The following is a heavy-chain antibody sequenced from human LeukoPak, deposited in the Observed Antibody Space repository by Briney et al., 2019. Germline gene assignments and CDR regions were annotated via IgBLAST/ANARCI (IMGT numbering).Heavy chain of an antibody. J-gene: IGHJ5*02. CDR3: ARITVTGNWFDP. D-gene: IGHD4-11*01. V-gene: IGHV4-31*03. CDR2: IYYSGST. CDR1: GGSISSGGYY. Sequence: SETLSLTCTVSGGSISSGGYYCSWIRQHPGGGLKWIGYIYYSGSTYYNPSLKSRVTISVDTSKNQFSLKLSSVTAADTAVYYCARITVTGNWFDPWGQGTLVTVSS.